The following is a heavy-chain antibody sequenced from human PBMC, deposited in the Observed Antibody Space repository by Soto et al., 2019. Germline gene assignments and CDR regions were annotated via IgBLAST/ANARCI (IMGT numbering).Heavy chain of an antibody. D-gene: IGHD1-1*01. J-gene: IGHJ4*02. V-gene: IGHV3-74*01. CDR2: ISQDGAIA. CDR1: GFAFGSYW. CDR3: LRDQRHWNEFADQ. Sequence: VQLEESEGGLVQPGGSLRLSCAASGFAFGSYWMHWVRQAPGKGLVWVSRISQDGAIATQADSVKGRFTISRDNAKNTLFLQMNSLRADDTAVYYCLRDQRHWNEFADQWGQGTLVTVSS.